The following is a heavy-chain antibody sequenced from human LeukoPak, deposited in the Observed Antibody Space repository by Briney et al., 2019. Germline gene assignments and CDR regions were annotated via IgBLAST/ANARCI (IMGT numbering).Heavy chain of an antibody. CDR2: LYSGGNT. D-gene: IGHD6-19*01. CDR1: GFTVSTKY. Sequence: GGSLRLSCAASGFTVSTKYMTWVRQAPGKGLKWVSVLYSGGNTYYADSVKGRFSISRDNSKNTLYLQMNSLRAEDTAVYYCATSTGWPGFDFWGQGTLVTVSS. CDR3: ATSTGWPGFDF. V-gene: IGHV3-66*01. J-gene: IGHJ4*02.